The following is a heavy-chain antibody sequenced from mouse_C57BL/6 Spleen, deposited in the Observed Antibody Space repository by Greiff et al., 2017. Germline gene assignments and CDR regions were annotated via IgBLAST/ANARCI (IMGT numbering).Heavy chain of an antibody. CDR2: INPYNGGT. Sequence: EVQLQQSGPVLVKPGASVKMSCKASGYTFTDYYMNWVKQSHGKSLEWIGVINPYNGGTSYNQKFKGKATLTVDKSSSTAYMELNSLTSEDSAVYYCAIYDYDEGYFDVWGTGTTVTVSS. J-gene: IGHJ1*03. D-gene: IGHD2-4*01. V-gene: IGHV1-19*01. CDR1: GYTFTDYY. CDR3: AIYDYDEGYFDV.